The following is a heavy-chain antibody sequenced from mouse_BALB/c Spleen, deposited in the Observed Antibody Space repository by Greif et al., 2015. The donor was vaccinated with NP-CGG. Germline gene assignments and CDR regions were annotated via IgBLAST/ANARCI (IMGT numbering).Heavy chain of an antibody. Sequence: EVQLQQSGAELVRPGALVKLSCKASGFNIKDYYMHWVKQRPEQGLEWIGWIDPENGNTIYDPKFQGKASITADTSSNTAYPQLSSLTSEDTAVYYGAHYYGSSYYWGQGTTLTVSS. D-gene: IGHD1-1*01. V-gene: IGHV14-1*02. CDR3: AHYYGSSYY. J-gene: IGHJ2*01. CDR2: IDPENGNT. CDR1: GFNIKDYY.